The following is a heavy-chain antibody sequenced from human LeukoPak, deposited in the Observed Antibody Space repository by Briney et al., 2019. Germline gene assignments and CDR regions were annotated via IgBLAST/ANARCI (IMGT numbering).Heavy chain of an antibody. Sequence: GGSLRLSCAASGFTFDDYGVHWVRHARGKGLGWVSGISWNSGSIVYADSVKGRLTIYRDNAKNSLYLQMNSLRAEDTALYYCAKSAAGTLYYSYYMDVWGKGTTVTISS. V-gene: IGHV3-9*01. CDR2: ISWNSGSI. D-gene: IGHD6-13*01. CDR1: GFTFDDYG. J-gene: IGHJ6*03. CDR3: AKSAAGTLYYSYYMDV.